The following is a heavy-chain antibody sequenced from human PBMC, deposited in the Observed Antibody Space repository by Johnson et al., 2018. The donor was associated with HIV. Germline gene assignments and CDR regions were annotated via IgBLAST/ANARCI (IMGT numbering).Heavy chain of an antibody. CDR1: GFTFSNAW. D-gene: IGHD6-6*01. J-gene: IGHJ3*02. Sequence: VQLVESGGGLVKPGGSLRLSCAASGFTFSNAWMSWVRQAPGKGLAWVGRIKSKTDGGTTDYAAPVQGRFTISRDDSKNTLYLQMNSLRAEETAVYYCARDGSQLADAFDIWGQGTMVTVSS. CDR2: IKSKTDGGTT. V-gene: IGHV3-15*01. CDR3: ARDGSQLADAFDI.